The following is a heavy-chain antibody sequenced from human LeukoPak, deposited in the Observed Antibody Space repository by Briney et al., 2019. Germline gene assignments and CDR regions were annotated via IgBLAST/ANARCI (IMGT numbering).Heavy chain of an antibody. CDR1: GFTFSYHY. D-gene: IGHD2-21*01. CDR2: ISSNGDST. J-gene: IGHJ4*02. CDR3: ARGAKGDLYDY. Sequence: QSGGSLRLSCAASGFTFSYHYMDWVRQAPGKGLEYVSAISSNGDSTYYANSVKGRFTISRDNSKNTLYLQMGSLRAEDMAVYYCARGAKGDLYDYWGQGTLVTVSS. V-gene: IGHV3-64*01.